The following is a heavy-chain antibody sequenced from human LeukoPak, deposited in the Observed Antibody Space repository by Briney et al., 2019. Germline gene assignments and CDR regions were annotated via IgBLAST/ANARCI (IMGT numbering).Heavy chain of an antibody. J-gene: IGHJ3*02. CDR3: AKDRDDYVWGSYLGAFDI. V-gene: IGHV3-23*01. CDR1: GFTFSSYA. Sequence: GGSLRLSCAASGFTFSSYAMSWVRQAPGKGLEWVSAISGSGGSTYYADSVKGRFTISRDNSKNTLYLQMNSLRAEDTVVFYCAKDRDDYVWGSYLGAFDIWGQGTMVTVSS. CDR2: ISGSGGST. D-gene: IGHD3-16*01.